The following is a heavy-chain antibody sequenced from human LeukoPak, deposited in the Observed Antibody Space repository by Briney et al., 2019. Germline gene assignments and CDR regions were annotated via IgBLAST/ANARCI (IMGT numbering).Heavy chain of an antibody. V-gene: IGHV3-11*06. CDR3: SSGWYEGYFQH. CDR2: ISSSSSYT. D-gene: IGHD6-19*01. J-gene: IGHJ1*01. Sequence: GGSLRLSCAASGFTFSDYYMSWIRQAPGKGLEWVSYISSSSSYTNYADSVKGRFTISRDNAKNSLYLQMNSLRAEDTAVYDCSSGWYEGYFQHWGQGTLVTVSS. CDR1: GFTFSDYY.